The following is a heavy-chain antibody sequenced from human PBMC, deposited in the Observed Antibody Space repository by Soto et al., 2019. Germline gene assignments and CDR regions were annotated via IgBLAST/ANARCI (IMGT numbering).Heavy chain of an antibody. Sequence: EVQLVESGGGLVQPGGSLRLSCAASGFTFSDYYMDWVRQLPGKGLEWVGRTGNKANSYTTEYAPSVKGRFTNSRHDSEDSMYLQMNSLKTEETAVYYCARDTGGSYDFWGQGALVTVSS. V-gene: IGHV3-72*01. D-gene: IGHD1-26*01. CDR3: ARDTGGSYDF. CDR2: TGNKANSYTT. J-gene: IGHJ4*02. CDR1: GFTFSDYY.